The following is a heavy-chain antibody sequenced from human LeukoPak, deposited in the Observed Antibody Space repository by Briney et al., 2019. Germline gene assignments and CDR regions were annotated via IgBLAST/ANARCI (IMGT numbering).Heavy chain of an antibody. CDR2: IDPNSGGT. D-gene: IGHD6-19*01. J-gene: IGHJ4*02. V-gene: IGHV1-2*02. Sequence: GASVNVSCKASGYTFTGYYMHWVRQAPGQGLEWMGWIDPNSGGTNYAQKFQGRVTMTRDTSISTAYMELSRLRSDDTAVYYCARQGLAVAVSFDYWGQGTLVTVSS. CDR1: GYTFTGYY. CDR3: ARQGLAVAVSFDY.